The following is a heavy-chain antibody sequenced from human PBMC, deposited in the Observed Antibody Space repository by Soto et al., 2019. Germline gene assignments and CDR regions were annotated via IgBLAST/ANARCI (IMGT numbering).Heavy chain of an antibody. D-gene: IGHD2-2*01. CDR1: DGSISGYY. Sequence: LSLTCAVYDGSISGYYWSWIRQPPGKGLEWIGEISHTGATNHNPSLKSRVTISVDTSKNQFSLKVTSVTAADTAVYYCAREESPSAMYGMDVWGQGTTVTVSS. V-gene: IGHV4-34*01. CDR2: ISHTGAT. J-gene: IGHJ6*02. CDR3: AREESPSAMYGMDV.